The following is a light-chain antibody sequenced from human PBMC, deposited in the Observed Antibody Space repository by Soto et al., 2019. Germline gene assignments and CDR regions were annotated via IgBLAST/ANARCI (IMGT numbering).Light chain of an antibody. Sequence: DIQMTQSPSSLSASVGDRVTITCRASQSISSYLNWYQQKPGKAPKLLIYAASSWQSGVPSRFSGSGSGTDSTLTISSLQPDDFATYYCQQSYSTAWTFGQGTKLEIK. CDR3: QQSYSTAWT. J-gene: IGKJ1*01. CDR1: QSISSY. V-gene: IGKV1-39*01. CDR2: AAS.